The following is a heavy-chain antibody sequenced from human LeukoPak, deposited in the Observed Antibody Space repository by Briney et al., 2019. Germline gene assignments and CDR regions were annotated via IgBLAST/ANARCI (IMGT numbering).Heavy chain of an antibody. V-gene: IGHV3-30*18. Sequence: GRSLRLFCAASGFTFSSYGMHWVRQAPGKGLEWVAVISYDGSNKYYADSVKGRFTISRDNSENTLYLQMNSLRAEDTAVYYCAKGLVVRGYYYYGMDVWGKGTTVTVSS. D-gene: IGHD2-2*01. CDR2: ISYDGSNK. J-gene: IGHJ6*04. CDR3: AKGLVVRGYYYYGMDV. CDR1: GFTFSSYG.